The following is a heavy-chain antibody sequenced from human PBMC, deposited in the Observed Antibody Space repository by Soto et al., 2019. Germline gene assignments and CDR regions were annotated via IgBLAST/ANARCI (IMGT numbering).Heavy chain of an antibody. CDR1: GVIFTNYG. CDR3: ARDVRASGEMFDY. D-gene: IGHD4-17*01. V-gene: IGHV3-23*01. CDR2: VSGDASNT. J-gene: IGHJ4*02. Sequence: GGPLRLYCAASGVIFTNYGLSWVRQAPGKGLDWVATVSGDASNTHYADSVKGRFTISRDNSKSILYLQMESLRVEDTAIYYCARDVRASGEMFDYWGQGTQVNLSS.